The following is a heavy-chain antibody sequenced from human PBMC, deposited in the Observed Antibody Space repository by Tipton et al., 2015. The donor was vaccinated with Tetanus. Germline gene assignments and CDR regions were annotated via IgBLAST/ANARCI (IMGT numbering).Heavy chain of an antibody. Sequence: LRLSCTVSGDSITRDGYSWHWIRQPPGKGLEWIGYISDGGQSYYSPSLERRAAISRDMSNNHFSLKLTSVTAADTAVYYCVRDHGITWGGMGYYYGMDVWGQGTTVTVSS. CDR2: ISDGGQS. J-gene: IGHJ6*02. D-gene: IGHD3-16*01. CDR1: GDSITRDGYS. V-gene: IGHV4-30-2*01. CDR3: VRDHGITWGGMGYYYGMDV.